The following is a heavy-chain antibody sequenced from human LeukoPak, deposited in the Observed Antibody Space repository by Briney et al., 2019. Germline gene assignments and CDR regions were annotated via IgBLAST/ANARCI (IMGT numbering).Heavy chain of an antibody. V-gene: IGHV3-23*01. CDR1: GFTFSSYA. CDR3: AKSIVLMVYAIDY. Sequence: GGSLRLSCSASGFTFSSYAMSWVRQAPGKGLEWVSAISGSGGSTYYADSVKGRFTISRDNSKNTLYLQMNSLRAEDTAVYYCAKSIVLMVYAIDYWGQGTLVTVSS. J-gene: IGHJ4*02. D-gene: IGHD2-8*01. CDR2: ISGSGGST.